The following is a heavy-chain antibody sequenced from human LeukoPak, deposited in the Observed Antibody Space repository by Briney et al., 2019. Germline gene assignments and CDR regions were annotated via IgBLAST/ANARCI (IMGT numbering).Heavy chain of an antibody. CDR1: GGSISSGDYY. V-gene: IGHV4-30-4*01. D-gene: IGHD3-16*01. Sequence: SETLSLTCTVSGGSISSGDYYWSWIRQPPGKGLEWIGYIYYSGSTYYNPSLKSRVTISVDTSKNQFSLKLSSVTAADTAVYYCARTGGYYYYYGMDVWGQGTTVTVSS. CDR2: IYYSGST. CDR3: ARTGGYYYYYGMDV. J-gene: IGHJ6*02.